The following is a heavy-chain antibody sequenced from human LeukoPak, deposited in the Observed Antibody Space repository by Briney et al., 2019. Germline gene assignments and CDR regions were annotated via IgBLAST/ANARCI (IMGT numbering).Heavy chain of an antibody. CDR2: ISSSSSYI. CDR1: GFTFSSYS. Sequence: PGGSLRLSCAASGFTFSSYSMNWVRQAPGKGLEWVSSISSSSSYIYYADSVKGRFTISRDNAKNSLYLQMNSLRAEDTAVYYCARAKVGRFGELLRPDYWGQGTLVTVSS. CDR3: ARAKVGRFGELLRPDY. J-gene: IGHJ4*02. D-gene: IGHD3-10*01. V-gene: IGHV3-21*01.